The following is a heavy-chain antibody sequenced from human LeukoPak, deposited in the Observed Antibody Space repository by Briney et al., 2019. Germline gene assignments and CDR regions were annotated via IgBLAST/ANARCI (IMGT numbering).Heavy chain of an antibody. Sequence: PGESLKISCKGSGYSFTSYWIGWVRQLPGKGLEWMGIVYPGDSDTRYSPSFQGQVTISADKSISTAYLQWSSLKASDTAMYYCARSRHIAVAGLFDYWGQGTLVTVSS. D-gene: IGHD6-19*01. CDR3: ARSRHIAVAGLFDY. CDR1: GYSFTSYW. J-gene: IGHJ4*02. CDR2: VYPGDSDT. V-gene: IGHV5-51*01.